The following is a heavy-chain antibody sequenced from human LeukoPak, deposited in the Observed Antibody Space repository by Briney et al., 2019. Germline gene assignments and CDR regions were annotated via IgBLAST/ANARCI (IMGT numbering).Heavy chain of an antibody. CDR3: ARGGVVALKHWFDP. D-gene: IGHD2-2*01. CDR1: GFTVSNNY. J-gene: IGHJ5*02. Sequence: SGGSLRLSCAASGFTVSNNYMSWVRQAPGKGLEWVSVIYSGGSTHYADSVKGRFTISRDNSKNTLYLQMNSLRAEDTAVYYCARGGVVALKHWFDPWGQGTLVTVPS. CDR2: IYSGGST. V-gene: IGHV3-53*01.